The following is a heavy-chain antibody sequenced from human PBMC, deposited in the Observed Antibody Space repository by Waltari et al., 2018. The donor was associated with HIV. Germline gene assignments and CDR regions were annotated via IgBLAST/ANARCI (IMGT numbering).Heavy chain of an antibody. CDR1: EGTFSNYA. CDR2: IIPIFGTT. D-gene: IGHD3-3*01. Sequence: QVQLVQSGAEVKKPGSSVTVSCKTSEGTFSNYAVYWVRQAPGQGLELMGQIIPIFGTTNYAQKLQGRVTITAGESTGTVYLELRSLRSEDTAMYYCARSSPGDDFWSGKLVSWGQGTQVTVSS. V-gene: IGHV1-69*01. CDR3: ARSSPGDDFWSGKLVS. J-gene: IGHJ5*02.